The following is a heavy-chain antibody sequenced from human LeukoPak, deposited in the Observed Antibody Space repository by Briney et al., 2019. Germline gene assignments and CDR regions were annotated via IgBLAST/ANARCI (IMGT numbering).Heavy chain of an antibody. CDR3: ARDLAYSRLDY. J-gene: IGHJ4*02. V-gene: IGHV3-7*01. D-gene: IGHD5-18*01. CDR2: IKQDGSKK. Sequence: GGSLRLSCVASGFPFSSYWMTWVRQAPGKGLEWAANIKQDGSKKSYVDSVKGRFTISRDNAENSLYLQTNSLRVEDTAFYYCARDLAYSRLDYWGQGMLVTVSS. CDR1: GFPFSSYW.